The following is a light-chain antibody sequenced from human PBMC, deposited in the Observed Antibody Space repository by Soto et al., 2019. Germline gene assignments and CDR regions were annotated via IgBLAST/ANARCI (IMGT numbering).Light chain of an antibody. CDR3: QSYDSSLSVV. Sequence: QAVVTQPPSVSGAPGQRVTISCTGSSSNIGAGYDVHWYQQLPGTAPKLLIYGNSNRPSGVPDRFSGSKSGTSASLAITGLQAEYEAEYYCQSYDSSLSVVFGGGTQLTVL. CDR1: SSNIGAGYD. CDR2: GNS. J-gene: IGLJ2*01. V-gene: IGLV1-40*01.